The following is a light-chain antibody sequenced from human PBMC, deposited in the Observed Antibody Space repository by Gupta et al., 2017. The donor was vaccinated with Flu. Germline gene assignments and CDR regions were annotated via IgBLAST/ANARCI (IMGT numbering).Light chain of an antibody. V-gene: IGLV2-11*01. CDR3: CSFGAASF. CDR2: DVY. CDR1: SSDVGAYNY. J-gene: IGLJ2*01. Sequence: QSALTQPRSVSRSPGQSVAISCTGTSSDVGAYNYVSWYQQHPGKAPKLIIYDVYKRPSGVPDRFTGSKSGNTASLTISGLQPEDEADYYCCSFGAASFFGGGTKLTVL.